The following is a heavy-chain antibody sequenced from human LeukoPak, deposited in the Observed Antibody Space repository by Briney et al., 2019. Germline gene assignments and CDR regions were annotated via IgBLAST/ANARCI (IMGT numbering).Heavy chain of an antibody. CDR2: IKQDGSEK. D-gene: IGHD3-3*01. Sequence: TGGSLRLSCAASGFTFSSYWMSWVRQAPGKGLEWVANIKQDGSEKYYVDSVKGRFTISRDNGKNSVYLQMNSLRAEDTAVYYCARASGFWSGTFDYWGQGTLVTVSS. J-gene: IGHJ4*02. CDR1: GFTFSSYW. V-gene: IGHV3-7*03. CDR3: ARASGFWSGTFDY.